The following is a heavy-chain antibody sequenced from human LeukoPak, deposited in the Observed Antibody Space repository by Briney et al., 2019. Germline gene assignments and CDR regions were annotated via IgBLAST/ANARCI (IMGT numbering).Heavy chain of an antibody. Sequence: SGGSLRLSCAASGFTFSSYAMHWVRQAPGKRLEWVAVISYDGSNKYYADSVKGRFTISRDNSKNTLYLQMNSLRAEDTAVYYCARAGNILTGYSFDYWGQGTLVTVSS. CDR1: GFTFSSYA. V-gene: IGHV3-30*04. J-gene: IGHJ4*02. CDR3: ARAGNILTGYSFDY. CDR2: ISYDGSNK. D-gene: IGHD3-9*01.